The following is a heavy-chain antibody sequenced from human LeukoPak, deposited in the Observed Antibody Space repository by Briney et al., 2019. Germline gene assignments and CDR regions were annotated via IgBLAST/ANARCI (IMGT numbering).Heavy chain of an antibody. Sequence: GGSLRLSCAASGFTFNNYPMHWVRQAPGTGLEWVAGISYDGNGKYYADSVKGRFSISRDSSKNTLFLQMNSLRPEDTAVYYCAKEGDSSGHCGDFDFWGQGTMVTVSS. J-gene: IGHJ3*01. CDR3: AKEGDSSGHCGDFDF. CDR1: GFTFNNYP. D-gene: IGHD3-22*01. CDR2: ISYDGNGK. V-gene: IGHV3-30*04.